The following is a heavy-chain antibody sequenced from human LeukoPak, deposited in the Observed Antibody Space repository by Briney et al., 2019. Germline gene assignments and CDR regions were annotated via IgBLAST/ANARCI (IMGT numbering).Heavy chain of an antibody. CDR3: ARDARNYYDSSGYYYFDY. CDR2: INPNSGGT. CDR1: VYTFTGYY. D-gene: IGHD3-22*01. J-gene: IGHJ4*02. V-gene: IGHV1-2*02. Sequence: GASVKVSCKASVYTFTGYYMHWVRQAPGQGLEWMGWINPNSGGTNYAQKFQGRVTMTRDTSISTAYMELSRLRSDDTAVYYCARDARNYYDSSGYYYFDYWGQGTLVTVSS.